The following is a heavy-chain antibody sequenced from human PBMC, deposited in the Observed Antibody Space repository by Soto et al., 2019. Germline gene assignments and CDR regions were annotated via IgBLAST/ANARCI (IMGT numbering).Heavy chain of an antibody. CDR1: GFTFSDHY. CDR3: ARGKLERPYFDY. J-gene: IGHJ4*02. CDR2: TRNKANSYTT. D-gene: IGHD1-1*01. Sequence: GSLRLSCAASGFTFSDHYMDWVRQAPGKGLEWVGRTRNKANSYTTEYAASVKGRFTISRDDSKNSLYLQMNSLKTEDTAVYYCARGKLERPYFDYWGQGTLVTVSS. V-gene: IGHV3-72*01.